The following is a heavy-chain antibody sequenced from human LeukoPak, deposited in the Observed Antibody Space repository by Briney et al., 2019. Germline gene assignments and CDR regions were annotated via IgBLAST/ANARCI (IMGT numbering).Heavy chain of an antibody. D-gene: IGHD3-3*01. V-gene: IGHV4-34*01. CDR3: ARGTPVRIFGVVIKYPPDVGSYMDV. Sequence: PSETLSLTCAVYGGSFSGYYWSWIRQPPGKGLEWIGEINHSGSTNYNPSLKSRVTISVDTSKNQFSLKLSSVTAADTAVYYCARGTPVRIFGVVIKYPPDVGSYMDVWGKGTTVTVSS. CDR2: INHSGST. J-gene: IGHJ6*03. CDR1: GGSFSGYY.